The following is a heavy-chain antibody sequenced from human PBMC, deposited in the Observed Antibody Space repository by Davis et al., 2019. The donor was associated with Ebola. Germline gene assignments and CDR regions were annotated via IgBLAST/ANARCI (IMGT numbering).Heavy chain of an antibody. D-gene: IGHD2-15*01. V-gene: IGHV3-73*01. CDR3: AREDIVVVVAAGYWSYYGMDV. Sequence: GGSLRLSCAASGFTFSGSAMHWVRQASGKGLEWVGRIRSKANSYATAYAASVKGRFTISRDNSKNTLYLQMNSLRAEDTAVYYCAREDIVVVVAAGYWSYYGMDVWGQGTTVTVSS. CDR2: IRSKANSYAT. CDR1: GFTFSGSA. J-gene: IGHJ6*02.